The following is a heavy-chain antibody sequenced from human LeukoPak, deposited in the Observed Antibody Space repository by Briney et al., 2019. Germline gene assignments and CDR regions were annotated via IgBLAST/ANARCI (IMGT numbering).Heavy chain of an antibody. CDR2: ISTNGGGT. D-gene: IGHD2-15*01. CDR3: ARYCNGVTCYSGYDY. V-gene: IGHV3-64*01. Sequence: GGSLRLSCSASGFTFSSYAMHWVRQAPGKGLEYVSAISTNGGGTYYANSVKGRFTISRDNSKNTLYLQMGSLRAEDMAVYFCARYCNGVTCYSGYDYWGQGTLVTVSS. J-gene: IGHJ4*02. CDR1: GFTFSSYA.